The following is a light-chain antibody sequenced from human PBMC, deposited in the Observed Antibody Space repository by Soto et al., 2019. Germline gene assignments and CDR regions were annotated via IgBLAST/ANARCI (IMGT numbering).Light chain of an antibody. V-gene: IGKV3-20*01. CDR1: QSVSSSY. CDR2: GAS. J-gene: IGKJ2*01. Sequence: EIVLTQSPGTLSLSPGERATLSCRASQSVSSSYLAWCQQKPGQAPRLLIYGASSRATGIPGRFSGSGSGTDFTLTISRLEPEDFAVYYCQQYGSSPMYTFGQGTKLEIK. CDR3: QQYGSSPMYT.